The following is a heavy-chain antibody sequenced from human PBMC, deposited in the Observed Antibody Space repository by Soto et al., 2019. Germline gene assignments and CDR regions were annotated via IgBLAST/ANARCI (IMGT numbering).Heavy chain of an antibody. CDR3: SSGGIAARRFSWFDP. V-gene: IGHV1-69*06. J-gene: IGHJ5*02. D-gene: IGHD6-6*01. CDR1: GGTFSSYS. CDR2: IIPIFGTA. Sequence: SVKVSCKSSGGTFSSYSISWVRQTPGQGLEWMGWIIPIFGTANYAQKFQGRVTITADKSTSTAYMELSSLRSEDTAVYYCSSGGIAARRFSWFDPWGQGTLVTVSS.